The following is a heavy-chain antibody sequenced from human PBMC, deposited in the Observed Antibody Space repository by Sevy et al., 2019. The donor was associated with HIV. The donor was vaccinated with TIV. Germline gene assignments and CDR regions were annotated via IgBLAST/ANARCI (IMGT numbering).Heavy chain of an antibody. CDR3: AREGHYGDYEAGIDY. J-gene: IGHJ4*02. CDR2: IYYSGST. V-gene: IGHV4-59*01. Sequence: SETLSLTCTVSGGSISSYYWSWIRQPPGKGLEWIGYIYYSGSTKYNPSLKSRVTISVDTSKNQFSLKLSSVTAADTAVYYCAREGHYGDYEAGIDYWGQGTLVTVSS. CDR1: GGSISSYY. D-gene: IGHD4-17*01.